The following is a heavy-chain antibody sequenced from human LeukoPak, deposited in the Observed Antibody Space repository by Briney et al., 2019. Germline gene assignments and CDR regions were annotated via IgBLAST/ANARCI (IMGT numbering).Heavy chain of an antibody. D-gene: IGHD2-2*01. CDR3: ARGADCSSTSCFDY. J-gene: IGHJ4*02. Sequence: SETLSLTCAVYGGSFSGYYWSWIRQPPGKGQEWIGEINHSGSTNYNPSLKSRVTISVDTSKNQFSLKLSSVTAADTAVYYCARGADCSSTSCFDYWGQGTLVTVSS. CDR2: INHSGST. V-gene: IGHV4-34*01. CDR1: GGSFSGYY.